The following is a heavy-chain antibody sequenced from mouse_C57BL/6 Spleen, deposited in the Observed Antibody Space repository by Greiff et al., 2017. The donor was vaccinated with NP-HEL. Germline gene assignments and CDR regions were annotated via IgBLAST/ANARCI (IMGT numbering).Heavy chain of an antibody. CDR2: ISYSGST. CDR3: ARENGYGYFDY. J-gene: IGHJ2*01. CDR1: GYSITSGYD. D-gene: IGHD2-2*01. V-gene: IGHV3-1*01. Sequence: EVQLVESGPGMVKPSQSLSLTCTVTGYSITSGYDWHWIRHFPGNKLEWMGYISYSGSTNYNPSLKSRISITHDTSKNHFFLKLNSVTTEDTATYYCARENGYGYFDYWGQGTTLTVSS.